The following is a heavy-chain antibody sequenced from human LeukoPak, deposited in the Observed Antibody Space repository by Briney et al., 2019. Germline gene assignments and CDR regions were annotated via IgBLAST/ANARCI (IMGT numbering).Heavy chain of an antibody. J-gene: IGHJ3*02. CDR3: ARPLAAAGREDAFDI. Sequence: ASVKVSFKGSGYTFTGYYMHWVRQAPGQGLEGMGWINPNSGGTNYAQKFQGRVTVTRDTSTSTAYMELSRPRSDDTAVYYCARPLAAAGREDAFDIWGQGTMVTVSS. CDR1: GYTFTGYY. CDR2: INPNSGGT. D-gene: IGHD6-13*01. V-gene: IGHV1-2*02.